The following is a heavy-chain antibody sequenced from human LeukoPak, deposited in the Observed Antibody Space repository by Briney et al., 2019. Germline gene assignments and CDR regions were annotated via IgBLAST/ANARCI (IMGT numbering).Heavy chain of an antibody. J-gene: IGHJ4*02. CDR1: GFNFNRFA. Sequence: PGGSLRLSCAASGFNFNRFAMHWVRQAPGKGLEWVAHIRNDGSIQAYAASVKGRFTISRDNFKNTLYLQMIGLRDEDTALYYCVKEETGTFPGAYWGQGTLVTVSS. V-gene: IGHV3-30*02. CDR2: IRNDGSIQ. D-gene: IGHD1/OR15-1a*01. CDR3: VKEETGTFPGAY.